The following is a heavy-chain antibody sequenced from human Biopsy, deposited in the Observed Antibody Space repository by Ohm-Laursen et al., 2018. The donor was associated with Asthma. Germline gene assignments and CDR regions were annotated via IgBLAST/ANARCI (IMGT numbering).Heavy chain of an antibody. V-gene: IGHV3-30*18. D-gene: IGHD1-26*01. Sequence: SLRLSCAASGFTFSNYGMHWVRQAPGKGMDWVAVISFDGSNKNYTDSVKGRFTISRDNSRNTLHLQMNSLRAEDTAVYYCAKDVFPGWELRRGPDYWGQGTLVTVSS. CDR1: GFTFSNYG. CDR3: AKDVFPGWELRRGPDY. CDR2: ISFDGSNK. J-gene: IGHJ4*02.